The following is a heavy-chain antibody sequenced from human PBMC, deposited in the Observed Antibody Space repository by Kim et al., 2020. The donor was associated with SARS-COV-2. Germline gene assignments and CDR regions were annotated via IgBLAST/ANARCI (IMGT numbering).Heavy chain of an antibody. J-gene: IGHJ4*02. CDR1: GYTFTGYY. D-gene: IGHD1-26*01. V-gene: IGHV1-46*01. CDR3: ARDLSRELLLDY. CDR2: INPSGGST. Sequence: ASVKVSCKASGYTFTGYYMHWVRQAPGQGLEWMGVINPSGGSTSYAQKFQGRVTMTRDTSTSTVYMELSSLRSEDTAVYYCARDLSRELLLDYCGQGTLVTVSP.